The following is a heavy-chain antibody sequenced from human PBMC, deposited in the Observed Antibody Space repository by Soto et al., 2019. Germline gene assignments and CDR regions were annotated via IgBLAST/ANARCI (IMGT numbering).Heavy chain of an antibody. J-gene: IGHJ4*02. CDR3: ARRRRYATSQYYFDY. CDR1: GFSISTNGVG. V-gene: IGHV2-5*02. CDR2: IYWDDEK. Sequence: QITLMESGPTLVKPTQTLTLTCTLSGFSISTNGVGVGWIRQPPGKALEWLALIYWDDEKRYSPSLKSRLTITKDTSKNQVVPTMTNLVPVDTATYDGARRRRYATSQYYFDYWGQGTLITDSS. D-gene: IGHD1-26*01.